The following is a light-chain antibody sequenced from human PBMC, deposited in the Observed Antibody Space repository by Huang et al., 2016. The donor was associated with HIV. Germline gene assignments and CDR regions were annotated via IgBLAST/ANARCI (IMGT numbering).Light chain of an antibody. CDR1: QSVLYTSNNKNY. CDR2: WAS. V-gene: IGKV4-1*01. J-gene: IGKJ4*01. CDR3: QQYYSAPLT. Sequence: DIVMTQSPDSLAVSLGERATIYCKSSQSVLYTSNNKNYLVWYQQKPGQPPKLLIYWASTRESGVPDRFSGSGSGTDFTLTISSLQAEDVAVYYCQQYYSAPLTFGGGTKVEIK.